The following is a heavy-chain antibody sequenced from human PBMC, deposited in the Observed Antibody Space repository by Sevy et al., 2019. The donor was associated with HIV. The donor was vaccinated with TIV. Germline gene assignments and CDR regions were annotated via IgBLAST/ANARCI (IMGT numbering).Heavy chain of an antibody. CDR3: ARGIYSGSYYSHFDY. V-gene: IGHV4-39*01. Sequence: SETLSLTCTVSGGSISSSSYYWGWIRQPPGKGLECIGSIYYSGSTYYNPSLKSRVTISVDTSKNQFSLRLSSVTAADTAVYYCARGIYSGSYYSHFDYWVQGTLVTVSS. J-gene: IGHJ4*02. CDR1: GGSISSSSYY. D-gene: IGHD1-26*01. CDR2: IYYSGST.